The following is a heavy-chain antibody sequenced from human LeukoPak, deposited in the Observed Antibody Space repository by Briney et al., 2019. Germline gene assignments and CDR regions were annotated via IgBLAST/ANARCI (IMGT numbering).Heavy chain of an antibody. D-gene: IGHD7-27*01. CDR2: IYYSGST. Sequence: PSQTLSLTCTVSGGSISSGDYYWSWIRQPPGKGLEWIGYIYYSGSTYYNPSLKSRVTISVDTSKNQFSLKLSSVTAADTAVYYCARDGPVTWGYYGMDVWGQGTTVTVSS. J-gene: IGHJ6*02. V-gene: IGHV4-30-4*01. CDR1: GGSISSGDYY. CDR3: ARDGPVTWGYYGMDV.